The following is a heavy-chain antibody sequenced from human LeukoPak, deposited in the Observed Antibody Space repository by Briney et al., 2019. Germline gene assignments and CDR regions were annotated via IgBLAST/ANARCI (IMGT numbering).Heavy chain of an antibody. CDR3: ARDLRVISFDN. CDR2: ISGSGGST. Sequence: PGGSLRLSCAASGFTFSSYGMSWVRQAPGKGLEWVSAISGSGGSTYYADSVKGRFTISRDNSKNTLYLQMNSLRAEDTAIYYCARDLRVISFDNWGQGTLVSVSS. D-gene: IGHD2-21*01. J-gene: IGHJ4*02. CDR1: GFTFSSYG. V-gene: IGHV3-23*01.